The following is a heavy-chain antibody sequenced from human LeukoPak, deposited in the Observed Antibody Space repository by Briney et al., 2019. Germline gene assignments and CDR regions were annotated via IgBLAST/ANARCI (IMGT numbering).Heavy chain of an antibody. CDR2: INWNGGST. CDR1: GFTFGDYG. CDR3: ARSAYYYDSSGYYHGFDAFDI. D-gene: IGHD3-22*01. J-gene: IGHJ3*02. Sequence: GGSLRLSCAASGFTFGDYGMSWVRQAPGKGLEWVSGINWNGGSTGYADSVKGRFTISRDNAKNSLYLQMNSLRAEDTALYYCARSAYYYDSSGYYHGFDAFDIWGQGTMVTVSS. V-gene: IGHV3-20*04.